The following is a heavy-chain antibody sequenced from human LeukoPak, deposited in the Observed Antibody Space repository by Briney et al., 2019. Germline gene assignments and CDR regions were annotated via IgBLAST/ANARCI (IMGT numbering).Heavy chain of an antibody. V-gene: IGHV4-39*01. CDR3: ARHRIAAAGTFWFDP. J-gene: IGHJ5*02. CDR2: IYYSGST. CDR1: GGSISSTSFY. D-gene: IGHD6-13*01. Sequence: SETLSLTCTVSGGSISSTSFYWGWIRQPPGKGLEWIGSIYYSGSTYYNPSLKSRVTISVDTSKNKFSLKMNSVTAADTAVYYCARHRIAAAGTFWFDPWGQGTLVTVSS.